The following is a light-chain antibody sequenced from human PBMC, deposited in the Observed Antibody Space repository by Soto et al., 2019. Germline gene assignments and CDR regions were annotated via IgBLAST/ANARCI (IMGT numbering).Light chain of an antibody. J-gene: IGLJ1*01. Sequence: QSVLTQPPTVSGSPGQSITIWCSGSSSDNGSYDHVACYQQFPGKSPKLIIYAVSDRPSGVSPRFSGSNSGISASLTISALQTEDEADYYCISSPDRQSYLFGTGPKVTVL. CDR1: SSDNGSYDH. V-gene: IGLV2-14*03. CDR3: ISSPDRQSYL. CDR2: AVS.